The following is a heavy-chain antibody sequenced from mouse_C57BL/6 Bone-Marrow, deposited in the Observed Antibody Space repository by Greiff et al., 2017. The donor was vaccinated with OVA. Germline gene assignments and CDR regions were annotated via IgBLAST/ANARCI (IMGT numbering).Heavy chain of an antibody. CDR2: INPGSGGT. CDR3: ARNSGFDY. CDR1: GYAFTNYL. V-gene: IGHV1-54*01. D-gene: IGHD3-2*02. Sequence: VQLVESGAELVRPGTSVKVSCKASGYAFTNYLIEWVKQRPGQGLEWIGVINPGSGGTNYNEKFKGKATLTADKSSSTAYMQLSSLTSEDSAVYFCARNSGFDYWGQGTTLTVSS. J-gene: IGHJ2*01.